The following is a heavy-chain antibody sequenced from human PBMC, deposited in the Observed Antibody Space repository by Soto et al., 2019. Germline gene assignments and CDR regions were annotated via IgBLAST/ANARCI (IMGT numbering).Heavy chain of an antibody. Sequence: GGSLRLSCAASGFTFSSYAMHWIRQAPGKGLEWVAVISYDGSNKYYADSVKGRFTISRDNSKNTLYLQMNSLRAEDTAVYYCARSTVCGGDCYNHFDYWGQGXLVTVRS. CDR1: GFTFSSYA. V-gene: IGHV3-30-3*01. D-gene: IGHD2-21*02. CDR3: ARSTVCGGDCYNHFDY. J-gene: IGHJ4*02. CDR2: ISYDGSNK.